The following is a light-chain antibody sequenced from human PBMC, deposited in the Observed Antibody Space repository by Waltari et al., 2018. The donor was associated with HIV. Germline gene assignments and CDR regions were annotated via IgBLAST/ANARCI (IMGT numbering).Light chain of an antibody. CDR1: PGPVGSGDY. CDR3: MLFFRTSYL. J-gene: IGLJ2*01. V-gene: IGLV7-43*01. CDR2: SST. Sequence: QTVVTQEPSMTVSPGGTVTLTCNSAPGPVGSGDYVNWFQQKPGQPPRPLIYSSTRKHPLTPERFSASLVGDRAALTLSNVWPEDQADYYCMLFFRTSYLFGGGTRVTVL.